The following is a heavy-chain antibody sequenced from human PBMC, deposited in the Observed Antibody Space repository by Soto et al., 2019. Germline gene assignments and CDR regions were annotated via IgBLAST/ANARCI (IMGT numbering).Heavy chain of an antibody. CDR3: ARLYSSGWSPPL. V-gene: IGHV3-21*01. Sequence: GGSLRLSCAASGFTFSSYSMNWVRQAPGKGLEWVSSISSSSSYIYYADSVKGRFTISRDNAKNSLYLQMNSLRAEDTAVYYCARLYSSGWSPPLWGQGTLVTVSS. J-gene: IGHJ4*02. D-gene: IGHD6-19*01. CDR2: ISSSSSYI. CDR1: GFTFSSYS.